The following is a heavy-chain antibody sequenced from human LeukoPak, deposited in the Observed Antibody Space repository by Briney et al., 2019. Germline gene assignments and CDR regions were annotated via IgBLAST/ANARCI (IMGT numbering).Heavy chain of an antibody. CDR2: ISSSGSTI. V-gene: IGHV3-48*03. CDR3: ARAPGGYSYGTPNFDY. D-gene: IGHD5-18*01. Sequence: PGGSLRLSCAASGFTVSSNYMNWVRQAPGKGLEWVSYISSSGSTIYYADSVKGRFTISRDNAKNSLYLQMNSLRAEDTAVYYCARAPGGYSYGTPNFDYWGQGTLVTVSS. J-gene: IGHJ4*01. CDR1: GFTVSSNY.